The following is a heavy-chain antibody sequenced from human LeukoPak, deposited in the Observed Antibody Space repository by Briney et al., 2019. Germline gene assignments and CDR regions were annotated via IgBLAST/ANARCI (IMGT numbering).Heavy chain of an antibody. Sequence: SETLSLTCTVSGGSISSGSYYWSWIRQPAGKGLEWIGRIYTSGSTNYNPSLKSRVTISVDTSKNQFSLRLSSVTAADTAVYYCARGAGSSWYYFDYWGQGTLVTVSS. V-gene: IGHV4-61*02. CDR2: IYTSGST. CDR3: ARGAGSSWYYFDY. CDR1: GGSISSGSYY. D-gene: IGHD6-13*01. J-gene: IGHJ4*02.